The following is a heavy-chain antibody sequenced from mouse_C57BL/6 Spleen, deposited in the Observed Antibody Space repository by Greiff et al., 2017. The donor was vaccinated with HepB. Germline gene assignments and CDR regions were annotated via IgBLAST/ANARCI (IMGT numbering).Heavy chain of an antibody. CDR2: IRNKANGYTT. D-gene: IGHD1-1*01. CDR1: GFTFTDYY. J-gene: IGHJ4*01. CDR3: ARSITTVVAGMDY. V-gene: IGHV7-3*01. Sequence: DVQLVESGGGLVQPGGSLSLSCAASGFTFTDYYMSWVRQPPGKALEWLGFIRNKANGYTTEYSASVKGRFTISRDNSQSILYLQMNALRAEDSATYYCARSITTVVAGMDYWGQGTSVTVSS.